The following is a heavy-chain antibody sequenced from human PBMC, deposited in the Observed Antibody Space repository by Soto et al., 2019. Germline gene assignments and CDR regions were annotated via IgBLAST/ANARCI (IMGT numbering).Heavy chain of an antibody. CDR2: ISAYNGNT. Sequence: SVKLSCKDRRFAYTSCSLWCARHAPGQGLEWMGWISAYNGNTNYAQKLQGRVTMTTDTSTSTAYMELRSLRSDDTAVYYCARDKIQLGWFDPWGQGTLVTVSS. D-gene: IGHD5-18*01. CDR1: RFAYTSCS. V-gene: IGHV1-18*01. J-gene: IGHJ5*02. CDR3: ARDKIQLGWFDP.